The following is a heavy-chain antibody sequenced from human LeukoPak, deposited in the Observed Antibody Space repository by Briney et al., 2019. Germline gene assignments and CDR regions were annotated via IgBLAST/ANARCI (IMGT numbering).Heavy chain of an antibody. V-gene: IGHV3-7*01. CDR2: IKQDGTEK. CDR1: GFTFSSYE. CDR3: ARVAKYYYGSETYYFFEH. J-gene: IGHJ4*02. D-gene: IGHD3-10*01. Sequence: GGSLRLSCAASGFTFSSYEMSWVRQAPGKGLEWVANIKQDGTEKYYVDSVKGRFTISRDNAKNSLNLQMNSLRVEDTAVYYCARVAKYYYGSETYYFFEHWGQGTPVTASS.